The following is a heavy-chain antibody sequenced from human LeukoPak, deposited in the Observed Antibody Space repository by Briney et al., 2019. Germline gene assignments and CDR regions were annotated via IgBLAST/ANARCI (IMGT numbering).Heavy chain of an antibody. CDR3: ARHYDSSGYWYCFDY. J-gene: IGHJ4*02. CDR2: IYYSGST. CDR1: GGSISSYY. D-gene: IGHD3-22*01. Sequence: SETLSPTCTVSGGSISSYYWSWIRQPPGKGLEWIGYIYYSGSTNYNPSLKSRVTISVDTTKNQFSLRLSSVTAADTAVYYCARHYDSSGYWYCFDYWGQGTLVTVSS. V-gene: IGHV4-59*08.